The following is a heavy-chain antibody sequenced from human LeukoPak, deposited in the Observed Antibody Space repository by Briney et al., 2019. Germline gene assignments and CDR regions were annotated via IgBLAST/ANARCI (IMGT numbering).Heavy chain of an antibody. V-gene: IGHV3-23*01. D-gene: IGHD3-22*01. Sequence: HPGGFLRLSCAASGFTFSSSAMSWVRQAPGKGLEWVSGIIVIGGRTYYADSVKGRFTISRDNSKNTLYLQMNSLRAEDTAVFYCAKGADYYDSSGYYQHPIDYWGQGTLVTVSS. J-gene: IGHJ4*02. CDR3: AKGADYYDSSGYYQHPIDY. CDR1: GFTFSSSA. CDR2: IIVIGGRT.